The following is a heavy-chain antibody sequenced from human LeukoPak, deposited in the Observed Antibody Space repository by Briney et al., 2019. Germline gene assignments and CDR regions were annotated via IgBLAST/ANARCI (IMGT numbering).Heavy chain of an antibody. CDR3: ARIAVSGLWYFDL. V-gene: IGHV3-48*03. J-gene: IGHJ2*01. CDR1: GFTFSSYE. Sequence: PGGSLRLSCAASGFTFSSYEMNWVRQAPGKGLEWVSYIRSSGSTIYYADSVKGRFIISRDNAKNSLYLQMNSLRAEDMAVYYCARIAVSGLWYFDLWGRGTLVTVSS. D-gene: IGHD6-19*01. CDR2: IRSSGSTI.